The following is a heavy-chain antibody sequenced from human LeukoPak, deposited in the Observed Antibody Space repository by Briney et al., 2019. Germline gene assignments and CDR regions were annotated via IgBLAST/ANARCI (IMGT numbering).Heavy chain of an antibody. J-gene: IGHJ6*03. CDR1: GFTFSSYS. V-gene: IGHV3-21*01. Sequence: KPGGSLRLSCAASGFTFSSYSMNWVRQAPGKGLEWVSSISSSSSYIYYADSVKGRFTISRDNAKNSLYLQMNSLRAGDTAVYYCARDEERGYSYGYPYYYYYYYMDVWGKGTTVTVSS. CDR2: ISSSSSYI. CDR3: ARDEERGYSYGYPYYYYYYYMDV. D-gene: IGHD5-18*01.